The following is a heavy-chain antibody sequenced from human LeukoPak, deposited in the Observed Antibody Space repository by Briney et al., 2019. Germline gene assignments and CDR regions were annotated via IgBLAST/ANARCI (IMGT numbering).Heavy chain of an antibody. CDR1: GFTFSSYG. V-gene: IGHV3-NL1*01. CDR2: IYSGGST. CDR3: ATLNEYYFDY. Sequence: GGSLRLSCAASGFTFSSYGMHWVRQAPGKGLEWVSVIYSGGSTYYADSVKGRFTISRHNSKNTLYLQMNSLRAEDTAVYYCATLNEYYFDYWGQGTLVTVSS. D-gene: IGHD3-9*01. J-gene: IGHJ4*02.